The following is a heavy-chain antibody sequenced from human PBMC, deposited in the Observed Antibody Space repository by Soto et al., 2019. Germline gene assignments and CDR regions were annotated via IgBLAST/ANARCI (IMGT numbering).Heavy chain of an antibody. J-gene: IGHJ5*02. CDR2: ISSSSSYI. D-gene: IGHD3-9*01. V-gene: IGHV3-21*01. CDR3: ARDVLRYFDWLLLDSARLGNWFDP. CDR1: GFTFSSYS. Sequence: KLGGSLRLSCAASGFTFSSYSMNWVRQAPGKGLEWVSSISSSSSYIYYADSVKGRFTISRDNAKNSLYLQMNSLRAEDTAVYYCARDVLRYFDWLLLDSARLGNWFDPWGQGTLVTVSS.